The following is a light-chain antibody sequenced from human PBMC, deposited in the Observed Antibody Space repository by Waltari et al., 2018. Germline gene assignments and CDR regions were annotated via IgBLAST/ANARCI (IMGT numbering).Light chain of an antibody. V-gene: IGLV3-21*02. J-gene: IGLJ2*01. CDR3: QVWDSSFDRVV. CDR1: TLGSKN. Sequence: SYVLTQSPSVSVAPGQTATITCGGNTLGSKNVHWYQQRPGQAPVQVVYDDSDRPSGIPERFSGSNSANTATLTISRVDSGDEADYYCQVWDSSFDRVVFGGGTKLTVL. CDR2: DDS.